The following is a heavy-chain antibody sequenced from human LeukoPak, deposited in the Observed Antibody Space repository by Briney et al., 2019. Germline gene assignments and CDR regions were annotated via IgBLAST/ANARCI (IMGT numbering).Heavy chain of an antibody. J-gene: IGHJ6*02. Sequence: AGGSLRLSCAASGFTFCSYDMNWVRQAPGQGLEWVSYISSSGRTKYYADSVKGRFTISRDNAKNSLYLQMNSLRAEDTAVYYCAGETVGVVTAIYYYYGMDVWGQGTTVTVSS. CDR3: AGETVGVVTAIYYYYGMDV. D-gene: IGHD2-21*02. V-gene: IGHV3-48*03. CDR2: ISSSGRTK. CDR1: GFTFCSYD.